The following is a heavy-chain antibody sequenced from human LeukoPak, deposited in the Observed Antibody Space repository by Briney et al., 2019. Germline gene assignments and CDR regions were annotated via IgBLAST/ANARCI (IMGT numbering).Heavy chain of an antibody. J-gene: IGHJ4*02. CDR3: ARDGSGRVPEMSAPDY. CDR1: GFTFSSYS. CDR2: IRSSSSTI. D-gene: IGHD3-10*01. Sequence: GGSPRLSCAASGFTFSSYSMNWVRQAPGKGLEWVSYIRSSSSTIYYADSVKGRFTISRDNAKNSLYLQMNSLRAEDTAVYYCARDGSGRVPEMSAPDYWGQGTLVTVSS. V-gene: IGHV3-48*01.